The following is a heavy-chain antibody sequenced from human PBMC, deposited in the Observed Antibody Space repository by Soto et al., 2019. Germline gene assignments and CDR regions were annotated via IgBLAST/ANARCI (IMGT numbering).Heavy chain of an antibody. CDR1: GFTFSSYA. J-gene: IGHJ3*02. CDR3: SKDDYYDSHLGAFDI. V-gene: IGHV3-23*01. D-gene: IGHD3-22*01. CDR2: ISGSGGST. Sequence: GAVSLSYAASGFTFSSYARSWVRQAPGKGLEWVSAISGSGGSTYDADSVKGRFTISRDNSKNTLYLQMNSLRAEDTDVYFCSKDDYYDSHLGAFDIWGQGTMVTVSS.